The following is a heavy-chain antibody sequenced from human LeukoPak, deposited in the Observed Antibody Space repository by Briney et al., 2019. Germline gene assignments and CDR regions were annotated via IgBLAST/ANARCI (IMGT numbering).Heavy chain of an antibody. CDR1: GFTFSSYG. CDR2: ITGSGGST. V-gene: IGHV3-23*01. D-gene: IGHD3-10*01. J-gene: IGHJ3*02. CDR3: AKYGLAGSGRFHDASDI. Sequence: GGSLRLSCAASGFTFSSYGMTWVRQAPGKGLGCVSAITGSGGSTYYADSVKGRSTISRDNSKNTLYLQMNGLRAEDTAVYYCAKYGLAGSGRFHDASDIWGQGTMVTVSA.